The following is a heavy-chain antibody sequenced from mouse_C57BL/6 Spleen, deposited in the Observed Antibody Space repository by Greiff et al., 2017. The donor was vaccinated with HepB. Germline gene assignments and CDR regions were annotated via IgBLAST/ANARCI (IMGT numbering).Heavy chain of an antibody. J-gene: IGHJ2*01. CDR2: IDPSDSET. V-gene: IGHV1-52*01. CDR1: GYTFTSYW. D-gene: IGHD2-5*01. CDR3: ARGGYYSNSFDY. Sequence: VQLQQPGAELVRPGSSVKLSCKASGYTFTSYWMHWVKQRPIQGLEWIGNIDPSDSETHYNQKFKDKATLTVDKSSSTAYMQLSSLTSEDSAVYYCARGGYYSNSFDYWGQGTTLTVSS.